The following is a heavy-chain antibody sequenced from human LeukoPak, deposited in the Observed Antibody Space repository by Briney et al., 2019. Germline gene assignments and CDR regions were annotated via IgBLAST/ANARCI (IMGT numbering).Heavy chain of an antibody. CDR3: TTEHDQLASFAFDP. CDR2: IKSKTDGGTT. Sequence: PGGSLRLSCAASGFTFSNAWMSWVRQAPGKGLEWVGRIKSKTDGGTTDYAAPVKGRFTISRDDSKNTLYLQMNSLKTEDTAVYCCTTEHDQLASFAFDPWGQGTLVTVSS. J-gene: IGHJ5*02. D-gene: IGHD2-2*01. V-gene: IGHV3-15*01. CDR1: GFTFSNAW.